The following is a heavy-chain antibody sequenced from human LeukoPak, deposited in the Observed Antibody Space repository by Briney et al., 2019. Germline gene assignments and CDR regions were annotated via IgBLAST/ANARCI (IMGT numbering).Heavy chain of an antibody. D-gene: IGHD4-17*01. Sequence: GASVKVSYKASGYTFTGYYMHWVRQAPGQGLEWMGWINPNSGGTNYAQKFQGWVTMTRDTSISTAYMELSRLRSDDTAVYYCARGANDYGDYCFDYWGQGTLVTVSS. CDR2: INPNSGGT. V-gene: IGHV1-2*04. J-gene: IGHJ4*02. CDR1: GYTFTGYY. CDR3: ARGANDYGDYCFDY.